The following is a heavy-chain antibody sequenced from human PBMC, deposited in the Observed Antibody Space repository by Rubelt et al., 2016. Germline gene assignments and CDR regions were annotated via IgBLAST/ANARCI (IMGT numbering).Heavy chain of an antibody. CDR3: ARHLDRYYYYYMDV. J-gene: IGHJ6*03. CDR1: GDSISGSSFY. CDR2: IYYSGTT. Sequence: QLQLRESGPGLLRPSETLSLTCTVSGDSISGSSFYWGWIRQPPGKGLEWIGSIYYSGTTYYNPSLKSRVTISVDTSKNQFALYGSSVTAAGRAVYYLARHLDRYYYYYMDVWGKGTTVTVSS. V-gene: IGHV4-39*01.